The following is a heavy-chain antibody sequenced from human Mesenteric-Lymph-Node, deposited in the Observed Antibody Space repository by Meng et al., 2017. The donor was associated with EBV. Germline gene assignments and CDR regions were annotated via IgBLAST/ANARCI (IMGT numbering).Heavy chain of an antibody. CDR1: RYTLTELS. Sequence: QVQLVPCGAEVKKPGASVTVSCKVSRYTLTELSMHWVRQAPGKGLEWMGGFDPEDGETIYEQKLQGRVTMTEDTSTDTAYMELSSLRSEDTAVYYCAIVRGSYLNAEYFRDWGQGTLVTVSS. D-gene: IGHD1-26*01. J-gene: IGHJ1*01. V-gene: IGHV1-24*01. CDR2: FDPEDGET. CDR3: AIVRGSYLNAEYFRD.